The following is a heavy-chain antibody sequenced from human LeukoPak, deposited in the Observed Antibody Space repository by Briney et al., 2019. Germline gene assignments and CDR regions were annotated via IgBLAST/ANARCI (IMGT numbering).Heavy chain of an antibody. CDR1: GFTFSSYA. V-gene: IGHV3-30*14. CDR3: VKAGVGSSWPFDF. CDR2: ISYDGSNK. D-gene: IGHD6-13*01. J-gene: IGHJ4*02. Sequence: PGGSLRLSCAASGFTFSSYAMHWVRQAPGKGLEWVAVISYDGSNKYYADSVKGRFTISRDNSKNTLFLQMYSLRPDDTAVYYCVKAGVGSSWPFDFWGQGTLVTVSS.